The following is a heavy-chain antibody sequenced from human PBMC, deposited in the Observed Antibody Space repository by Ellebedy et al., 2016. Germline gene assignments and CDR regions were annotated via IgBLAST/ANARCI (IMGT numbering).Heavy chain of an antibody. CDR1: GFTFSDYW. J-gene: IGHJ4*02. CDR3: AKGAAAGTSFVDY. CDR2: ISGSGDST. V-gene: IGHV3-23*01. Sequence: GESLKISXAASGFTFSDYWMTWVRQAPGKGLEWVSGISGSGDSTYYADSVKGRFTISRDNSKNTLYLQMNSLRAEDTAVYYCAKGAAAGTSFVDYWGQGTLVTVSS. D-gene: IGHD6-13*01.